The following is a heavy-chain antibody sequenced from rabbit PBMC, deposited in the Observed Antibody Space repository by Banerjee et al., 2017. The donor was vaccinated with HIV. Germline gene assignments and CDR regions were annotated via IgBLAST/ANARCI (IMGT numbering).Heavy chain of an antibody. V-gene: IGHV1S45*01. D-gene: IGHD4-1*01. CDR3: ARDLAGVIGWNFDL. J-gene: IGHJ4*01. Sequence: QEQLEESGGDLVKPEGSLTLTCTASGFSFSSRYWICWVRQAPGKGLEWIGCMNAGTSGGSYYARWAKGRFTISKTSSTTVTLQMTSLTAADTATYFCARDLAGVIGWNFDLWGQGTRHRL. CDR1: GFSFSSRYW. CDR2: MNAGTSGGS.